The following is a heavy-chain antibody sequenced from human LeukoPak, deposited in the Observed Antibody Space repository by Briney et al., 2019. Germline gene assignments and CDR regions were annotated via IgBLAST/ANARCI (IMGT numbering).Heavy chain of an antibody. CDR2: INHSGST. Sequence: SETLSLTCAVYGGSFSGYYWSWIRQPPGKGLEWIGEINHSGSTNCNPSLKSRVTISVDTSKNQFSLKLSSVTAADTAVYYCASNDILTGSSLHYFDYWGQGTLVTVSS. CDR1: GGSFSGYY. V-gene: IGHV4-34*01. CDR3: ASNDILTGSSLHYFDY. D-gene: IGHD3-9*01. J-gene: IGHJ4*02.